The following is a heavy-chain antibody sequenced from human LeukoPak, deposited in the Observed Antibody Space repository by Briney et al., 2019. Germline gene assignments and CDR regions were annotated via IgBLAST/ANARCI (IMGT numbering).Heavy chain of an antibody. CDR1: GFTFSRHA. V-gene: IGHV3-23*01. D-gene: IGHD4-17*01. Sequence: GGSLRLSCAASGFTFSRHAMSWVRQAPGKGLEWVSGISGSGDNTYSADSVKGRFTISRDNSKNTLYLQMNSLRAEDTAVYYCAKKTSEYGDASPPDYWGQGTLVTVPS. CDR2: ISGSGDNT. CDR3: AKKTSEYGDASPPDY. J-gene: IGHJ4*02.